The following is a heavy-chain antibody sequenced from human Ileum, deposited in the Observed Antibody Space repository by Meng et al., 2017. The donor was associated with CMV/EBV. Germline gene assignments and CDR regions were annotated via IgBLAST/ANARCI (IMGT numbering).Heavy chain of an antibody. CDR3: ARDSITVTTDY. CDR2: ISAYNGNT. J-gene: IGHJ4*02. V-gene: IGHV1-18*01. D-gene: IGHD4-17*01. Sequence: ASVKVSCKASGYTFTSYGISWVRQAPGQGLEWMGWISAYNGNTNYAQKLQGRVTLTTDTSTSTAYMELRSLRSDDTSVYYCARDSITVTTDYWGQGTLVTVSS. CDR1: GYTFTSYG.